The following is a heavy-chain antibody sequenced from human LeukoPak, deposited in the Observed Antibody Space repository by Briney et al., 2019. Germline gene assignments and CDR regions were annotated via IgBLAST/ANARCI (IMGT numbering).Heavy chain of an antibody. Sequence: GGSLRLSCEASGLTLSNFWMSWVRQAPGKGLEWVANIKEDGRIKNYVDSMKGRFTISRDNAKKSVYLQMSSLRAEDTAIYFCATNNDWRFDYWGQGTLVTVSS. CDR2: IKEDGRIK. V-gene: IGHV3-7*01. D-gene: IGHD3-9*01. J-gene: IGHJ4*02. CDR3: ATNNDWRFDY. CDR1: GLTLSNFW.